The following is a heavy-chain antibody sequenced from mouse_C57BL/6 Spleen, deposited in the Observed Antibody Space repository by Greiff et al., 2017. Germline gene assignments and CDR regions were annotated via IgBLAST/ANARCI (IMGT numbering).Heavy chain of an antibody. CDR3: TGRDLLWSYAMDY. Sequence: EVKVEESGGGLVQPGGSMKLSCVASGFTFSNYWMNWVRQSPEKGLEWVAQIRLKSDNYATHYAESVKGRFTISRDDSKSSVYLQMNNLRAEDTGIYYCTGRDLLWSYAMDYWGQGTSVTVSS. CDR1: GFTFSNYW. D-gene: IGHD2-1*01. V-gene: IGHV6-3*01. CDR2: IRLKSDNYAT. J-gene: IGHJ4*01.